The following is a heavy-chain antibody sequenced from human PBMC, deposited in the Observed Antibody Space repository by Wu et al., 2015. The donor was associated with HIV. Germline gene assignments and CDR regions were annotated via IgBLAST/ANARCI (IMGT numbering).Heavy chain of an antibody. D-gene: IGHD6-6*01. V-gene: IGHV1-18*01. Sequence: QVQLVQSGAEVKKPGASVKVSCKASAYTFSSYGFSWVRQAPGQGLEWVGWISAYDGNTVYAQNLQGRVTMTTDTSTSTVYMELRSLRSDDTAVYYCVRDSTEDRPNWFDPWGQGTLVIVSS. CDR3: VRDSTEDRPNWFDP. CDR2: ISAYDGNT. CDR1: AYTFSSYG. J-gene: IGHJ5*02.